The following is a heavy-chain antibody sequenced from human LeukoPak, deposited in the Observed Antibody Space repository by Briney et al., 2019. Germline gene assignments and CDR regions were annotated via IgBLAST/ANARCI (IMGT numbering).Heavy chain of an antibody. J-gene: IGHJ4*02. CDR1: GGSISSSSYY. D-gene: IGHD5-24*01. Sequence: SETLSLTCTVSGGSISSSSYYWGWIRQPPGKGLEWIGGIYYSGSTYYNPSLKSRVTISVDTSKNQFSLKLSSVTAADTAVYYCAGLIVEMATILDYWGQGTLVTVSS. CDR2: IYYSGST. V-gene: IGHV4-39*01. CDR3: AGLIVEMATILDY.